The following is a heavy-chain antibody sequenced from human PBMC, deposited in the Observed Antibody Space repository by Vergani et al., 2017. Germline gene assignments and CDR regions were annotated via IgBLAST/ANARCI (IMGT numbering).Heavy chain of an antibody. D-gene: IGHD6-19*01. CDR1: GGSFSGYY. V-gene: IGHV4-34*01. CDR2: INHSGST. CDR3: ARQAQWLVHFDY. Sequence: QVQLQQWGAGLLKPSETLSLTCAVYGGSFSGYYWSWIRQPPGKGLEWIGEINHSGSTNYNPSLKSRVTISVDTSKNQFSLKLSSVTAADTAVYYCARQAQWLVHFDYWGQGTLVTVSS. J-gene: IGHJ4*02.